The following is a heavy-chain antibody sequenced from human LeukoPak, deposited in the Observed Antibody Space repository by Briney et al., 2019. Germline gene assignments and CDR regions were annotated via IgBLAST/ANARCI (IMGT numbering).Heavy chain of an antibody. CDR1: GYTFTGYY. CDR3: ARGLVPDIVVVRDSLSLYAFDI. D-gene: IGHD2-2*01. CDR2: INPSGGST. J-gene: IGHJ3*02. V-gene: IGHV1-46*01. Sequence: ASVKVSCKASGYTFTGYYMHWVRQAPGQGLEWMGIINPSGGSTSYAQKFQGRVTMTRDTSTSTVYMELSSLRSEDTAVYYCARGLVPDIVVVRDSLSLYAFDIWGQGTMVTVSS.